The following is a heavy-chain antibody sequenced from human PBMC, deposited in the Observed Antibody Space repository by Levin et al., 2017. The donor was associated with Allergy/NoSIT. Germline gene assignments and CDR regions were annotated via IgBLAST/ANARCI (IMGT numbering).Heavy chain of an antibody. J-gene: IGHJ3*02. CDR1: GGSISSGGYY. Sequence: LRLSCTVSGGSISSGGYYWSWIRQHPGKGLEWIGYIYYSGSTYYNPSLKSRVTISVDTSKNQFSLKLSSVTAADTAVYYCAAAAAVTGGAFDIWGQGTMVTVSS. CDR3: AAAAAVTGGAFDI. V-gene: IGHV4-31*03. D-gene: IGHD6-25*01. CDR2: IYYSGST.